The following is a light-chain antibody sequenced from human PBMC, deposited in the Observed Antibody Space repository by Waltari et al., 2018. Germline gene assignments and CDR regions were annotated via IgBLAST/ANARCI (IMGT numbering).Light chain of an antibody. CDR1: RSNIGNTY. CDR2: ENT. J-gene: IGLJ7*01. V-gene: IGLV1-51*02. CDR3: GTWDSSLSGAV. Sequence: QSVLTQPPSVSAAPGQRVTLSCSGGRSNIGNTYVSWYRQFPGTAPKLLIYENTERPSGIPGRFSGSKSGTSATLDITGLQAGDEADYYCGTWDSSLSGAVFGGGTHLTVL.